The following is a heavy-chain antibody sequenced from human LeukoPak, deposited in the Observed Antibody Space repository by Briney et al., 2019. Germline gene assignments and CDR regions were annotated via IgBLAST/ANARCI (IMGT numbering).Heavy chain of an antibody. CDR2: ISYDGSNK. CDR1: EFTFSNYA. D-gene: IGHD6-19*01. Sequence: PGGSLRLSCAASEFTFSNYAMHWVRQAPGKGLEWVAVISYDGSNKYYIDSVKGRFTISRDNSKNTLYLQMDSLRAEDTAVYYCARDLSRLQIPVAVSHYYVMDVWGQGTTVTVSS. V-gene: IGHV3-30-3*01. J-gene: IGHJ6*02. CDR3: ARDLSRLQIPVAVSHYYVMDV.